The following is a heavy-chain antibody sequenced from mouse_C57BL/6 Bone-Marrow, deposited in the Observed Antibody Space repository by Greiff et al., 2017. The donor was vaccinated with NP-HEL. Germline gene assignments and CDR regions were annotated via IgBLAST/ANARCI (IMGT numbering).Heavy chain of an antibody. CDR2: IYPRSGNT. CDR1: GYTFTSYG. CDR3: ARSYYYGNSFDY. Sequence: VKLQESGAELARPGASVKLSCKASGYTFTSYGISWVKQRTGQGLEWIGEIYPRSGNTYYNEKFKGKATLTAAKSSITAYMELRSLTSADSAVYFCARSYYYGNSFDYWGQGTTLTVSS. V-gene: IGHV1-81*01. J-gene: IGHJ2*01. D-gene: IGHD1-1*01.